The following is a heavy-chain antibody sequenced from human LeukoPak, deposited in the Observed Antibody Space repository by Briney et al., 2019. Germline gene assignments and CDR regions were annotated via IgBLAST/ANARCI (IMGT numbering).Heavy chain of an antibody. V-gene: IGHV4-34*01. Sequence: PSESLSLTCSVYGGSLICYYGGWIRQPPGGGLGWIGEIKQSGSTNENPTLKSRVTRAVDTSKNQFSLKLSSVTAADTAVYYCAGARRYSSGWYGEKNDYWGQGNLVTVS. D-gene: IGHD6-19*01. CDR3: AGARRYSSGWYGEKNDY. J-gene: IGHJ4*02. CDR1: GGSLICYY. CDR2: IKQSGST.